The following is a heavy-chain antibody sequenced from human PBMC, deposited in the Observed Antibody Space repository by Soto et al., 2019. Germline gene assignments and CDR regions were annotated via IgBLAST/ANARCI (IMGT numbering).Heavy chain of an antibody. V-gene: IGHV4-59*01. CDR1: GGYISSYY. J-gene: IGHJ4*02. CDR3: ARLWGWYFDY. Sequence: SETQSLTSTVSGGYISSYYWSWIRQPPGKGLEWIGYIYYSGSTNYSPSLKSRVTISVDTSKNQFSLKLSSVTAADTAVYYCARLWGWYFDYWGQGTLVTSPQ. D-gene: IGHD2-21*01. CDR2: IYYSGST.